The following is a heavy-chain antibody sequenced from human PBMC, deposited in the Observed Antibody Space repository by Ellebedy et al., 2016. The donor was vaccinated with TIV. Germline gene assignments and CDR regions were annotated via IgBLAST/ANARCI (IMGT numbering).Heavy chain of an antibody. CDR2: IYPGDSDT. D-gene: IGHD2-21*02. CDR3: ARLIRETYCGGDCYSGGADY. CDR1: GYSFTSYW. Sequence: ASVKVSCKGSGYSFTSYWIGWVRQMPGKGLEWMGIIYPGDSDTRYSPSFQGQVTISADKSISTAYLQWSSLKASDTAMYYCARLIRETYCGGDCYSGGADYWGQGTLVTVSS. V-gene: IGHV5-51*01. J-gene: IGHJ4*02.